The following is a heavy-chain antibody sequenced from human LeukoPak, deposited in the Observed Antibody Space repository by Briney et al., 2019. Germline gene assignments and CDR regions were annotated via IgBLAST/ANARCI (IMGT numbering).Heavy chain of an antibody. V-gene: IGHV3-66*01. D-gene: IGHD3-10*01. Sequence: GGSLRLSCAASGFTVSRKYMSWVRQAPGKGLDWVSLIYSGGNTYYADSVKGRFIISRDNSKNTLYLQMGSLRAEDTAVYYCARAVLPRNAFDIWGQGTMVTVSS. CDR1: GFTVSRKY. CDR2: IYSGGNT. J-gene: IGHJ3*02. CDR3: ARAVLPRNAFDI.